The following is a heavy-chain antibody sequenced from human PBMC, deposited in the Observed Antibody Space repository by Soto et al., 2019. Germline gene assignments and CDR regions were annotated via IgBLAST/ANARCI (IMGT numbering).Heavy chain of an antibody. V-gene: IGHV5-10-1*01. CDR3: ARHDLAVAGNAFDI. Sequence: GQSLKLSCTGSGYRFTSYWISWVRPLPGKGLEWMGRIDPSDSYTNYSPSFQGHVTISADKSISTAYLQWSSLKASDTAMYYCARHDLAVAGNAFDIWGQGTMVTVSS. CDR2: IDPSDSYT. J-gene: IGHJ3*02. D-gene: IGHD6-19*01. CDR1: GYRFTSYW.